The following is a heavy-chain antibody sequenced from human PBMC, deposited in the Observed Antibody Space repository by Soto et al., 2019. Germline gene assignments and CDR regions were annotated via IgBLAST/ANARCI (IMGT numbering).Heavy chain of an antibody. CDR1: GYTFTSYA. J-gene: IGHJ5*02. D-gene: IGHD2-2*01. CDR2: ISAYNGNT. V-gene: IGHV1-18*01. CDR3: ARDLGYCSSTTCSGGTWFDP. Sequence: GPSVKVSCKASGYTFTSYAMHWVRQAPGQRLEWMGWISAYNGNTNYAQKVQGRVTMTTDTSTSTAYMELRSLRSDDTAVYYCARDLGYCSSTTCSGGTWFDPWGQGTLVTVSS.